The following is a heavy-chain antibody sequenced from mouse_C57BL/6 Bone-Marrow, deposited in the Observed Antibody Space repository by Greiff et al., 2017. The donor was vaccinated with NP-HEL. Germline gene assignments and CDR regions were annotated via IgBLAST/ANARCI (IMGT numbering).Heavy chain of an antibody. D-gene: IGHD1-1*01. V-gene: IGHV5-16*01. CDR3: ARVDYYGSRRWYFDV. Sequence: EVHLVESEGGLVQPGSSMKLSCTASGFTFSDYYMAWVRQVPEKGLEWVANINYDGSSTYYLDSLKSRFIISRDNAKNILYLQMSSLKSEDTATYYCARVDYYGSRRWYFDVWGTGTTVTVSS. CDR1: GFTFSDYY. J-gene: IGHJ1*03. CDR2: INYDGSST.